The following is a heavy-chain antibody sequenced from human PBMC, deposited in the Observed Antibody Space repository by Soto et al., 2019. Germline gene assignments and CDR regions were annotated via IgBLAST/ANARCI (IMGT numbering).Heavy chain of an antibody. Sequence: QVQLVQSGAEVKKPGASVKVSCKASGYTFTSYGISWVRQAPGQGLEWMGWISAYNGNTKYTQKLQGRVTMTTDTSTSTGYMELRRLRSDDTAVYYCASDLAVGLVDYWGQGTLVTVSS. CDR3: ASDLAVGLVDY. V-gene: IGHV1-18*01. D-gene: IGHD6-19*01. J-gene: IGHJ4*02. CDR1: GYTFTSYG. CDR2: ISAYNGNT.